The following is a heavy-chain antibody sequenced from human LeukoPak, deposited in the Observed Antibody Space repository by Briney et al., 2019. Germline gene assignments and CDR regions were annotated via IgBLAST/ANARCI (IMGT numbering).Heavy chain of an antibody. CDR3: AKNLRELDSYYYFMDV. CDR1: GFTFSSYA. D-gene: IGHD1-7*01. J-gene: IGHJ6*03. CDR2: ISGSGGST. Sequence: GGSLRLCCAASGFTFSSYAMSWVRQAPGKGLEGVSAISGSGGSTFYADSVKGRFTISRDNSKNTMYLQMKSLRAEDTAVYYCAKNLRELDSYYYFMDVWGKGTTVTVSS. V-gene: IGHV3-23*01.